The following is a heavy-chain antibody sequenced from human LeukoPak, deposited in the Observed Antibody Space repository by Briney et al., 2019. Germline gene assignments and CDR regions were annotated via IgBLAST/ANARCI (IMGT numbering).Heavy chain of an antibody. CDR1: GFTFSSYG. Sequence: GSLILSCAASGFTFSSYGMNWVRQAPGKGLEWVSYISSSGGTIYYAASVKGRFTISRDNAKNSLYLQLNSLGAEDTALYYCARVDCTSTNCYGIDYWGQGTLVTVSS. CDR2: ISSSGGTI. D-gene: IGHD2-2*01. V-gene: IGHV3-48*03. J-gene: IGHJ4*02. CDR3: ARVDCTSTNCYGIDY.